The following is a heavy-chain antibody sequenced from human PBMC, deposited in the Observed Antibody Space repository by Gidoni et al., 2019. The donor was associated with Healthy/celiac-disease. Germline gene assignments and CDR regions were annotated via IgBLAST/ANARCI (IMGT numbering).Heavy chain of an antibody. CDR3: AKELGHDSSGYTNNY. Sequence: EVQLLESGGGLVQPGGSLRLSCAASGFTFSSSAMSWVRQAPGKGLELVSASSGSGGSTYYADSVKGRFTISRDNSKNTLYLQMNSLRAEDTAVYYWAKELGHDSSGYTNNYWGQGTLVTVSS. CDR1: GFTFSSSA. CDR2: SSGSGGST. J-gene: IGHJ4*02. V-gene: IGHV3-23*01. D-gene: IGHD3-22*01.